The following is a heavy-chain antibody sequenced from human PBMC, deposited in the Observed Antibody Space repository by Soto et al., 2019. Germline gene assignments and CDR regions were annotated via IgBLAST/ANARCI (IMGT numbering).Heavy chain of an antibody. J-gene: IGHJ4*02. V-gene: IGHV1-69*13. D-gene: IGHD5-12*01. Sequence: SVKVSCKASGGTFSSYAISWVRQAPGQGLDWMGGIIPIFGTANYAQKFQGRVTITADESTSTAYMELSSLRSEDTAVYYCAREVTYRGGYSGHHHYFDYWGQGTLVTVSS. CDR1: GGTFSSYA. CDR2: IIPIFGTA. CDR3: AREVTYRGGYSGHHHYFDY.